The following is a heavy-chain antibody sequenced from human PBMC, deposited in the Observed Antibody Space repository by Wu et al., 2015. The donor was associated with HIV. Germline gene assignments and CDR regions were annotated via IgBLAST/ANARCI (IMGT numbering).Heavy chain of an antibody. CDR2: INPNSGGA. Sequence: QVQLMQSGAEAKKPGASVKVSCKTSGYSFSAYYMHWVRQAPGQGLEWMGRINPNSGGADYAQKFQGRVTMTRGTSVSTAYMDLSSLRLDDTAIYYCASGIQAGGANYWGQGTLVTVSS. V-gene: IGHV1-2*02. J-gene: IGHJ4*02. D-gene: IGHD2-21*01. CDR3: ASGIQAGGANY. CDR1: GYSFSAYY.